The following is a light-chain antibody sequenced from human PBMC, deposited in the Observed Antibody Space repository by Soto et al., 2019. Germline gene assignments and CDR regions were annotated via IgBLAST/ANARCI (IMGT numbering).Light chain of an antibody. CDR2: GNS. Sequence: QSVLTQPPSVSGAPGQRVTISCTGSSSNIGAGYDVHWYQQLPGTAPKLLIYGNSNRPSGVPDRFSGSKSGTSASLAITGLQAEDEADYCSQSYDSSLSRVFGGGTKLTVL. CDR3: QSYDSSLSRV. CDR1: SSNIGAGYD. V-gene: IGLV1-40*01. J-gene: IGLJ2*01.